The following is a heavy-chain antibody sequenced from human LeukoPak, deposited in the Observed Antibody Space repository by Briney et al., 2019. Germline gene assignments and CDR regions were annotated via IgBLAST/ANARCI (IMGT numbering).Heavy chain of an antibody. CDR2: ICGSDTSS. J-gene: IGHJ4*02. CDR1: GFTFINFA. D-gene: IGHD2-15*01. V-gene: IGHV3-23*01. Sequence: GGSLRLSCAASGFTFINFAMSWVRQAPGKGLDWVSAICGSDTSSYYADSVKGRFTISRDNFKNTLFLHMNSLRVEDTAVYYCAKSRGGSCYSPLDSWGQGTLVTVSS. CDR3: AKSRGGSCYSPLDS.